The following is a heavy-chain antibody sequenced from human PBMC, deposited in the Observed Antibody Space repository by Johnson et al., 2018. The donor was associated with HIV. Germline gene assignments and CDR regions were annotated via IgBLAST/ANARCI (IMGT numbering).Heavy chain of an antibody. D-gene: IGHD2-15*01. CDR3: ARVTGFCSGGRCCDAFDI. CDR1: GFTFDDYG. J-gene: IGHJ3*02. V-gene: IGHV3-20*04. Sequence: VQLVESGGGVIRPGGSLRLSCAASGFTFDDYGMSWVRQAPGKGLEWVSAINWNGPSTGYADSVMGRFTISRDNAKDSLYLQMNSLSAEDTALYYCARVTGFCSGGRCCDAFDIWGQGTMVTVSS. CDR2: INWNGPST.